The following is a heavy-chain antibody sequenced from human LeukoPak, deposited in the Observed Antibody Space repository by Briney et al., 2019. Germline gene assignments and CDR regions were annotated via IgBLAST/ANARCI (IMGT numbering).Heavy chain of an antibody. V-gene: IGHV3-64*01. CDR2: ISSNGGST. Sequence: GSLRLSCAASGFTFSSYAMHWVRQAPGKGLEYVSAISSNGGSTYYANSVKGRFTISRDNSKNTLYLQMGSLRAEDMAVYYCASDCSGGSCYWGQGTLVTVSS. D-gene: IGHD2-15*01. J-gene: IGHJ4*02. CDR1: GFTFSSYA. CDR3: ASDCSGGSCY.